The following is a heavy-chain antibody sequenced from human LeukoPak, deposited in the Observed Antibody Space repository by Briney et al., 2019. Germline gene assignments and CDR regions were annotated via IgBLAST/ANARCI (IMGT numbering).Heavy chain of an antibody. Sequence: PGGSLRLSCAASGFTFSSYSMNWVRQAPGKGLEWVSSISSSSSYIYYADSVKGRFTISRDNSKNTLYLQMNSLRAEDTAVYYCAKVPANYDILTGYFNYWGQGNLVTVSS. CDR3: AKVPANYDILTGYFNY. D-gene: IGHD3-9*01. V-gene: IGHV3-21*04. CDR2: ISSSSSYI. J-gene: IGHJ4*02. CDR1: GFTFSSYS.